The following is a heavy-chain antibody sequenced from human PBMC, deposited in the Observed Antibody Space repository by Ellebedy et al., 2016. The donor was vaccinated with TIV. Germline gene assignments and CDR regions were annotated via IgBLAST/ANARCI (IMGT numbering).Heavy chain of an antibody. Sequence: GGSLRLXXAASGFTFSSYWMNWVRQPPGKGLEWVANINLGGSAQLYVDSVKARFTVSRDNAKKVLYLQMNSLRVEDTAVYYCGGWGAEGNPWGQGTRVIVSS. CDR2: INLGGSAQ. CDR1: GFTFSSYW. V-gene: IGHV3-7*01. J-gene: IGHJ5*02. CDR3: GGWGAEGNP. D-gene: IGHD3-16*01.